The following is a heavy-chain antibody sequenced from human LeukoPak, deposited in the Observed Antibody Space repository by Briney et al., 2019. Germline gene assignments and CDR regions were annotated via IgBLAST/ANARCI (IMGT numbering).Heavy chain of an antibody. D-gene: IGHD5-12*01. V-gene: IGHV4-39*02. CDR2: IYYTGSA. CDR1: GDSISGSDYY. Sequence: PSETLSLTCTVSGDSISGSDYYWVWIRQPPGKGLEWIGSIYYTGSAYYNPSLKSRVTMSVDTSKNHFSLILSSVTAADTAVYYCARLVATSRFDPWGQGTLVTVSS. J-gene: IGHJ5*02. CDR3: ARLVATSRFDP.